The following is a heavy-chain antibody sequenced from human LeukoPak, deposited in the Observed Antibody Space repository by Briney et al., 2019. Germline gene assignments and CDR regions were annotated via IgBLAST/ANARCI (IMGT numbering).Heavy chain of an antibody. V-gene: IGHV3-23*01. CDR1: GFTFSIYA. D-gene: IGHD6-19*01. CDR2: IYGSGQTQ. CDR3: AKVSTQWPDGYLDF. Sequence: VGALRLSSAAPGFTFSIYARTSVCPALGKGGEWGSSIYGSGQTQYYRDSVKGRFTLSRDKSKKPLYLQMRNLGRGDTAVYYCAKVSTQWPDGYLDFWGQGALVTVSS. J-gene: IGHJ4*02.